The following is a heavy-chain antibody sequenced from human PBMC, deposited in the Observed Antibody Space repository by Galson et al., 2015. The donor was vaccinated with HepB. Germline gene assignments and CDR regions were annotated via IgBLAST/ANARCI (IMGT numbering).Heavy chain of an antibody. D-gene: IGHD3-16*02. CDR2: IYPGDSDT. CDR3: ARLGTYDYVWGSYRYSVFDY. Sequence: QSGAEVKKPGESLKISCKGSGYSFTSYWIGWVRQMPGKGLEWMGIIYPGDSDTRYSPSFQGQVTISADKSISTAYLQWSSLKASDTAMYYCARLGTYDYVWGSYRYSVFDYWGQGTLVTVSS. CDR1: GYSFTSYW. J-gene: IGHJ4*02. V-gene: IGHV5-51*01.